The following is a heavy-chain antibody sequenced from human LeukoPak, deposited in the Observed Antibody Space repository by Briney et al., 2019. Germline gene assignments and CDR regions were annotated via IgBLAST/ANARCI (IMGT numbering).Heavy chain of an antibody. V-gene: IGHV3-30-3*01. J-gene: IGHJ4*02. Sequence: GGSLRLSCAASGFTFSSYAMHWVRQAPGKGLEWVAVISYDGSNKYYADSVKGRFTISRDNSKNTLYLQMNSLRAEDTAVYYCGRWQPGDYWGQGTLVTVSS. CDR3: GRWQPGDY. CDR2: ISYDGSNK. D-gene: IGHD6-13*01. CDR1: GFTFSSYA.